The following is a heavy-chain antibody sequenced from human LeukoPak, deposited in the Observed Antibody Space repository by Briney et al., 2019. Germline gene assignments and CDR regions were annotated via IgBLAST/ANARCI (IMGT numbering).Heavy chain of an antibody. CDR1: GGSISEYY. CDR3: ARDSPFEWAVFGDSFDF. J-gene: IGHJ3*01. V-gene: IGHV4-59*01. Sequence: SETLSLTCTVSGGSISEYYWSWIRQSPGKGLEWIGHMHYSGSTNYNSSLESRVTISMDTSKRQISLKLSSVTAADTAVYYCARDSPFEWAVFGDSFDFWGQGTVVAVSS. CDR2: MHYSGST. D-gene: IGHD3-3*01.